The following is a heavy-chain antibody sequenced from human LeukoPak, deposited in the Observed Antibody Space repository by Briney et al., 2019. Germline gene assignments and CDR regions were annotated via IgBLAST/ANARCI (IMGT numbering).Heavy chain of an antibody. CDR1: GYSFTSYW. CDR2: IYPGDSDT. Sequence: GESLKISCKGSGYSFTSYWIGWVRQMPGKGLEWMGIIYPGDSDTRYSPSFQGQVTISADKSISTAYLQWSSLKASDTAMYYCARLAMVRGVITTSFDYWGQGTLVTVSS. D-gene: IGHD3-10*01. CDR3: ARLAMVRGVITTSFDY. V-gene: IGHV5-51*01. J-gene: IGHJ4*02.